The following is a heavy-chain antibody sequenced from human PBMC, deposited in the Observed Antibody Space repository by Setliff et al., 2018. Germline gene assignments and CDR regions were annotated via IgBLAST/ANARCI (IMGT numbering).Heavy chain of an antibody. CDR1: GDSIRSSRYY. Sequence: PSETLSVTCTVSGDSIRSSRYYWGWIRQPPGKGLEWIGSIYSSGNTYYNPSLKRRVTISVDTTKNQFSLQLNSVTAADTAVYYCAGDPSSVAARPGYWGQGTLVTVSS. CDR3: AGDPSSVAARPGY. J-gene: IGHJ4*02. V-gene: IGHV4-39*07. CDR2: IYSSGNT. D-gene: IGHD6-6*01.